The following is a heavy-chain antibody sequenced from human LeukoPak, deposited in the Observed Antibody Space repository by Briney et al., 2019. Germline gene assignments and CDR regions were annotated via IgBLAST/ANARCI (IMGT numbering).Heavy chain of an antibody. CDR2: INPSGGST. CDR3: ARGVQNRGYYFDY. Sequence: ASVKVSCKASGYTFTSYYMHWVRQAPGQGLEGMGIINPSGGSTSYAQKFQGRVTMTRDTSTSTAYMELSSLRSEDMGVYYCARGVQNRGYYFDYWGQGTLVTVSS. CDR1: GYTFTSYY. D-gene: IGHD3-10*01. V-gene: IGHV1-46*01. J-gene: IGHJ4*02.